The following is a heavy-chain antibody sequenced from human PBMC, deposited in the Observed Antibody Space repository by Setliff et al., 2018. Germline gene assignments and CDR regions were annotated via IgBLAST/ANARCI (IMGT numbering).Heavy chain of an antibody. Sequence: ASVKVSCKASGGTFSSYAISWVRQAHGQGLEWMGGIIPIFGTANYAQKFQGRVTITTDESTSTAYMELSSLRSEDTAVYYCARAGTTIFGVVTSPNYGMDVWGQGTTVTVSS. CDR3: ARAGTTIFGVVTSPNYGMDV. V-gene: IGHV1-69*05. J-gene: IGHJ6*02. CDR1: GGTFSSYA. D-gene: IGHD3-3*01. CDR2: IIPIFGTA.